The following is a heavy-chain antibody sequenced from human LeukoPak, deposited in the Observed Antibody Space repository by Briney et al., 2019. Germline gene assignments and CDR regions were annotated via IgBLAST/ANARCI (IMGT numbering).Heavy chain of an antibody. CDR3: GRDKRSVNWFDP. D-gene: IGHD4-17*01. J-gene: IGHJ5*02. Sequence: GGSLRLSCAVSGFTFSTYSMNWVRQAPGKGLEWVSYISSSGGTMYYADSVKGRFTISRDNAKNSLYLQMNSLGVEDTAVYYCGRDKRSVNWFDPWGLGTLVTVSS. CDR1: GFTFSTYS. CDR2: ISSSGGTM. V-gene: IGHV3-48*01.